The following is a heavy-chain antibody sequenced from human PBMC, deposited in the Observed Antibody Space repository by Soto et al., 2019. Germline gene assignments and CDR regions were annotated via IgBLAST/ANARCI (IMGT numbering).Heavy chain of an antibody. D-gene: IGHD3-22*01. V-gene: IGHV3-11*01. J-gene: IGHJ4*02. CDR2: ISSSGSTI. CDR1: GFTFSDYY. CDR3: ARDRLRYYDSSGYPPH. Sequence: PGGSLRLSCAASGFTFSDYYMSWIRQAPGKGLEWVSYISSSGSTIYYADSVKGRFTISRDNAKNSLYLQMNSLRAEDTAVYYCARDRLRYYDSSGYPPHWGQGTLVTVSS.